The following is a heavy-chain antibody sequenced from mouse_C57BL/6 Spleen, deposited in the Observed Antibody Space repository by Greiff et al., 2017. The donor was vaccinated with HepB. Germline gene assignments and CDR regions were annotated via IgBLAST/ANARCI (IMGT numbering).Heavy chain of an antibody. CDR3: AREIDGKDGFDY. CDR2: IYPGDGDT. D-gene: IGHD2-1*01. J-gene: IGHJ2*01. CDR1: GYAFSSSW. Sequence: LQQSGPELVKPGASVKISCKASGYAFSSSWMNWVKQRPGKGLEWIGRIYPGDGDTNYNGKFKGKATLTADKSSSTAYMQLSSLTSEDSAVYFCAREIDGKDGFDYWGQGTTLTVSS. V-gene: IGHV1-82*01.